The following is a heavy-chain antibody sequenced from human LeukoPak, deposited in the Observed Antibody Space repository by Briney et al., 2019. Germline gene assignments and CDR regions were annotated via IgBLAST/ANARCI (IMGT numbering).Heavy chain of an antibody. CDR2: ISYDGSNK. V-gene: IGHV3-30*04. D-gene: IGHD1-26*01. CDR1: GFTSSSYA. CDR3: AREGSLRSYYDYYYYGMDV. J-gene: IGHJ6*02. Sequence: QAGGSLRLSCAASGFTSSSYAMHWVRQAPGKGLEWVAVISYDGSNKYYADSVKGRFTISRDNSKNTLYLQMNSLRAEDTAVYYCAREGSLRSYYDYYYYGMDVWGQGTTVTVSS.